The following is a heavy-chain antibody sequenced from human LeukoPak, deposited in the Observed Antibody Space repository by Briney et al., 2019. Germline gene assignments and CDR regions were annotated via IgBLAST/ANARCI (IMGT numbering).Heavy chain of an antibody. D-gene: IGHD2/OR15-2a*01. V-gene: IGHV3-74*01. CDR3: VSFYETY. CDR1: GNYW. CDR2: INSDGSWT. Sequence: GGSLRLSCAGAGNYWMHWVRQAPGKGLVWVSHINSDGSWTSYADSVKGRFTISKDNAKNTVYLQMNSLRAEDTAVYYCVSFYETYWGRGTLVTVSS. J-gene: IGHJ4*02.